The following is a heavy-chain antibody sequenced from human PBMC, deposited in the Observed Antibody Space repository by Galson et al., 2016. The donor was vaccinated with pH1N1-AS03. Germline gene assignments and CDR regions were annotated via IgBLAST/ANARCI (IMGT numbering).Heavy chain of an antibody. D-gene: IGHD2/OR15-2a*01. Sequence: LRLSCAASGSTFNRHAMHWVRQAPGKGLEWVAIMSYDGSTKYYTDSVRDRFTISRDNSKKTLYLHMSSLRAEDTAVYYCAKDLHFYDSYYLDYWGRGTLVIVSS. J-gene: IGHJ4*02. CDR1: GSTFNRHA. V-gene: IGHV3-30*18. CDR3: AKDLHFYDSYYLDY. CDR2: MSYDGSTK.